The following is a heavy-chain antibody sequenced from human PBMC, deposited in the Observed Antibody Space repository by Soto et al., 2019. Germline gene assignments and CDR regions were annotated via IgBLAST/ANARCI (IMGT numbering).Heavy chain of an antibody. V-gene: IGHV3-74*01. CDR1: GFTFSSYW. J-gene: IGHJ3*02. CDR3: ARGPQWLVGFDLPFDI. CDR2: INSDGSST. Sequence: GGSLRLSCAASGFTFSSYWMHWVRQAPGKGLVWVSRINSDGSSTSYADSVKGRFTISRDNAKNTLYLQMNSLRAEDTAVYYCARGPQWLVGFDLPFDIWGQGTMVTVSS. D-gene: IGHD6-19*01.